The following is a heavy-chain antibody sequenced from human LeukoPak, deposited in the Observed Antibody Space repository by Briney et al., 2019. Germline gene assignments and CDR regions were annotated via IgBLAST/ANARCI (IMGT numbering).Heavy chain of an antibody. CDR1: GFTFSSFA. Sequence: GGSLRLSCAASGFTFSSFALSWVRQAPGKGLEWVSAISGSGDNTFYADSVRGRFTISRDNSKNILYLQMNSLRGEDTAIYYCAKDFGGSGYFFDYWGQGTLVTVSS. CDR2: ISGSGDNT. D-gene: IGHD3-10*01. J-gene: IGHJ4*02. CDR3: AKDFGGSGYFFDY. V-gene: IGHV3-23*01.